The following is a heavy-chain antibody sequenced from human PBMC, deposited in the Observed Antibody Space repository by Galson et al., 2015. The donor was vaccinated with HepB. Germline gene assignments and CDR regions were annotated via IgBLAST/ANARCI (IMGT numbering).Heavy chain of an antibody. D-gene: IGHD6-6*01. CDR2: ISYDGSNK. J-gene: IGHJ4*02. Sequence: SLRLSCAASGFTFSSYGMHWVRQAPGKGLEWVAVISYDGSNKYYADSVKGRFTISRDNSKNTLYLQMNSLRAEDTAVYYCAALSDSSSSKPRDYWGQGTLVTVSS. CDR1: GFTFSSYG. CDR3: AALSDSSSSKPRDY. V-gene: IGHV3-30*03.